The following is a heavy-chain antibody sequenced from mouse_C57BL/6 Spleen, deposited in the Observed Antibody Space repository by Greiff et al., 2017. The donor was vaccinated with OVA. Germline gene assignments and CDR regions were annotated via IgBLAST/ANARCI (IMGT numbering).Heavy chain of an antibody. CDR1: GYSITSGYY. CDR3: ARERLERGGDYVDY. V-gene: IGHV3-6*01. J-gene: IGHJ2*01. D-gene: IGHD4-1*01. CDR2: ISYDGSN. Sequence: EVKLQESGPGLVKPSQSLSLTCSVTGYSITSGYYWHWIRQFPGNKLEWMGYISYDGSNNYNPSLKNRISITRDTSKNQFFLKLNSVTTEDTATYYCARERLERGGDYVDYWGQGTTLTVSS.